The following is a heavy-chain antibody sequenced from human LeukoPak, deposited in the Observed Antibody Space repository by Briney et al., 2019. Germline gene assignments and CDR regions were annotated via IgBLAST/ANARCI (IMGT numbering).Heavy chain of an antibody. CDR2: IDSSGDYT. CDR1: GFTFSTHA. CDR3: ARAVCGYSGYDGRGPSDYYYGMDV. Sequence: GGSLRLSCAASGFTFSTHAMTWVRQAPGKGLEWVSSIDSSGDYTFYADSVKGRFTISRDNSKNTLYLQMNSLRAEDTAVYYCARAVCGYSGYDGRGPSDYYYGMDVWGQGTTVTVSS. D-gene: IGHD5-12*01. J-gene: IGHJ6*02. V-gene: IGHV3-23*01.